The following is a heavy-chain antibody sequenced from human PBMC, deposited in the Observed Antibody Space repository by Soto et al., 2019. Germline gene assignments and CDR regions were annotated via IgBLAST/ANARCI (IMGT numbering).Heavy chain of an antibody. J-gene: IGHJ4*02. D-gene: IGHD6-19*01. CDR2: IIPIFGTA. CDR1: GGTFSSYA. V-gene: IGHV1-69*01. CDR3: ARVGGKAVAGHLLFFDY. Sequence: QVQLVQSGAEVKKPGSSVKVSCKASGGTFSSYAISWVRQAPGQGLEWMGGIIPIFGTANYAQKFQGRVRITGDESTSTAYMELSSLRSEDTAVYYCARVGGKAVAGHLLFFDYWGQGTLVTVSS.